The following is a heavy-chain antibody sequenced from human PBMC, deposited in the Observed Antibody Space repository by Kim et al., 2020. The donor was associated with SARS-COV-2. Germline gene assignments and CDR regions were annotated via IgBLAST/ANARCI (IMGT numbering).Heavy chain of an antibody. D-gene: IGHD4-17*01. Sequence: GGSLRLSCAASGFSSNDHAIHWVRQAPGKGLEWVAVIFWNGNGLDYADSVKGRFITSRDNARNPLYLQMNSLRAEDTALYYCIRDAFYGGSGVWG. CDR3: IRDAFYGGSGV. J-gene: IGHJ6*02. CDR1: GFSSNDHA. V-gene: IGHV3-9*02. CDR2: IFWNGNGL.